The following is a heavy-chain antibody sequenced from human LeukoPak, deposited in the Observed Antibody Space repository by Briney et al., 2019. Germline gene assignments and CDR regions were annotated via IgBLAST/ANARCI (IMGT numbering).Heavy chain of an antibody. D-gene: IGHD2-15*01. J-gene: IGHJ4*02. CDR1: GFTFSSYA. CDR3: ATQGIDCSGGSCFDY. V-gene: IGHV3-23*01. CDR2: ISGSGGGT. Sequence: GGSLRLSCAASGFTFSSYAMSWVRQAPGKGLEWVSAISGSGGGTYYADSVKGRFTISRDNSKNTLYLQMNSLRAEDTAVYYCATQGIDCSGGSCFDYWGQGTLVTVPS.